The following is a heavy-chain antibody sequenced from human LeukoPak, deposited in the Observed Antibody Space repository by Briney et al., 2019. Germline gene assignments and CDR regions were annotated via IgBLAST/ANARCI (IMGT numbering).Heavy chain of an antibody. D-gene: IGHD3-10*01. J-gene: IGHJ4*02. Sequence: SETLSLTCTISGGSISSYYWSWIRQPPGKGLEWIGYIYYSGSTNYNPSLKSRVTISVDRSENQFSLKLSSVTAADTAVYYCARGTFRGSGSFDYWGQGTLVTVSS. V-gene: IGHV4-59*12. CDR3: ARGTFRGSGSFDY. CDR1: GGSISSYY. CDR2: IYYSGST.